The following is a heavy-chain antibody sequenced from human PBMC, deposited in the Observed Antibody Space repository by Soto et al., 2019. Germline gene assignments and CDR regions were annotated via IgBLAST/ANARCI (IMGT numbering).Heavy chain of an antibody. D-gene: IGHD4-17*01. Sequence: EVQLVESGGGLVQPGGSLRLSCAASGFTFSSYSMNWVRQAPGKGLEWVSYISSSSSTIYYADSVKGRFTISRDNAKNSLYLQMNSLRAEDTAVYYCARTVGIVPPDYGDYPDYRPSSSTLDYWGQGTLVTVSS. V-gene: IGHV3-48*01. J-gene: IGHJ4*02. CDR2: ISSSSSTI. CDR3: ARTVGIVPPDYGDYPDYRPSSSTLDY. CDR1: GFTFSSYS.